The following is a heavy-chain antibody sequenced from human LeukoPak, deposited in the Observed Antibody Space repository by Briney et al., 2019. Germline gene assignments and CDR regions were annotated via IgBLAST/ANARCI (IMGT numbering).Heavy chain of an antibody. D-gene: IGHD3-10*01. Sequence: GGSLRLSCAASGFTFSSYGMHWVRQAPGKGLEWVAFIRYDGSNKYYADSVKGRFTISRDNSKNTLYLQMNSLRAEDTAVYYCAKTHGRGFGELLYNDYWGQGTLVTVSS. CDR1: GFTFSSYG. V-gene: IGHV3-30*02. J-gene: IGHJ4*02. CDR3: AKTHGRGFGELLYNDY. CDR2: IRYDGSNK.